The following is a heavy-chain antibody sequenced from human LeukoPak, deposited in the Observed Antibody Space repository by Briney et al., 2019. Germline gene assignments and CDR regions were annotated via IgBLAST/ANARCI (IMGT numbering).Heavy chain of an antibody. CDR1: GFTFSSYG. Sequence: GGSLRLSCAASGFTFSSYGMHWVRQAPGKGLEWVAFIRNDGSNKYYADSVKGRFTISRDNSKNTLYLQMNSLRAEDTAVYYCAKGESSGWYFDYWGQGTLVTVSS. CDR2: IRNDGSNK. J-gene: IGHJ4*02. CDR3: AKGESSGWYFDY. V-gene: IGHV3-30*02. D-gene: IGHD6-19*01.